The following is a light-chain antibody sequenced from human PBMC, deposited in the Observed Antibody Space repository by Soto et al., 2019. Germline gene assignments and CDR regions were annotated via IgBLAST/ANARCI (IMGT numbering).Light chain of an antibody. CDR3: QAYDYSLTAFV. CDR2: GNR. Sequence: QAVVTQPPSVSGAPGQRVTISCTGNNSNLGAGYDVHWYQQLPGAAPKLVIFGNRNRPSGVPERFSGSKSGTSASLAITGLQAEHEADYYCQAYDYSLTAFVFGGGTKLTVL. V-gene: IGLV1-40*01. J-gene: IGLJ3*02. CDR1: NSNLGAGYD.